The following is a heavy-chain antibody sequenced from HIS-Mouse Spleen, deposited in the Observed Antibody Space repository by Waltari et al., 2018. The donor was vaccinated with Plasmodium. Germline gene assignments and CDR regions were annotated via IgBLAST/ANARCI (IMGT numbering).Heavy chain of an antibody. D-gene: IGHD1-26*01. V-gene: IGHV4-39*01. Sequence: QLQLQESGTGLVKPSETLSLTCTVSGGSISSRSYYWGWIRQPPGKGLEWIGSIYYSGSTYYNTSLKSRVTISVDTSKNQFSLKLSSVTAADTAVYYCARRGGSYYYFDYWGQGTLVTVSS. CDR3: ARRGGSYYYFDY. CDR1: GGSISSRSYY. CDR2: IYYSGST. J-gene: IGHJ4*02.